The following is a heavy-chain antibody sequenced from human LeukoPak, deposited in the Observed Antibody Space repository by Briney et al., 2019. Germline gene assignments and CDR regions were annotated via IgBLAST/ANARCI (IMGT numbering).Heavy chain of an antibody. CDR1: GFTFSSYA. CDR3: AKQLRVYYYMDV. D-gene: IGHD4-23*01. J-gene: IGHJ6*03. Sequence: GGSLRLSCAASGFTFSSYAMSWVRQAPGMGLEWVSAISGNSGNTHYADSVKGRFTISRDNSKNTLYLQMNSLRAEDTAVYYCAKQLRVYYYMDVWGKGTTVTVSS. CDR2: ISGNSGNT. V-gene: IGHV3-23*01.